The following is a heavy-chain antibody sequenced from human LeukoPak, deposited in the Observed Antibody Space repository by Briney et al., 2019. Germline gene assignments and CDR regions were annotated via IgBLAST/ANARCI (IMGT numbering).Heavy chain of an antibody. V-gene: IGHV1-2*02. CDR2: INPNSGGT. Sequence: ASVKVSCKASGYTFTGYYIHWVRQAPRQGLEWMGWINPNSGGTNYAQKFQGRVTMTRDTSISTAYMELSRLRSDDTAVYYCAGTYGDPHLFDYWGQGTLVTVSS. CDR1: GYTFTGYY. CDR3: AGTYGDPHLFDY. D-gene: IGHD4-17*01. J-gene: IGHJ4*02.